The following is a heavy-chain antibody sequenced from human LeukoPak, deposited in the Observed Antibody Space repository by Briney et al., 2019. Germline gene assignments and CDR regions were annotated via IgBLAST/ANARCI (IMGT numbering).Heavy chain of an antibody. CDR1: GYTFTSYD. V-gene: IGHV1-8*01. D-gene: IGHD6-13*01. J-gene: IGHJ6*03. CDR2: MNPNSGNT. CDR3: ARSYSSSWYNYYYYYYYMDV. Sequence: ASVKVSCKASGYTFTSYDINWVRQATGQGLEWMGWMNPNSGNTGYAQKFQGRVTMTRNTSIGTAYMELSSLRSEDTAVYYCARSYSSSWYNYYYYYYYMDVWGKGTTVTISS.